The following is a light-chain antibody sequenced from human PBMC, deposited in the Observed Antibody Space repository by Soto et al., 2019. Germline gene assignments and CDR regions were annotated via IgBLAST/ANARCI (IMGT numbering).Light chain of an antibody. J-gene: IGKJ2*01. CDR3: QQYDRYPYT. CDR2: QAS. CDR1: QSISSW. Sequence: DIQMTQSPSSLSASVGDRVTITCRASQSISSWLAWYQQKPGKAPKLLIFQASTLESEVPSRFSGSGSGTDFSLTINSLQPDDVAAYYCQQYDRYPYTFGQGTKLEIK. V-gene: IGKV1-5*03.